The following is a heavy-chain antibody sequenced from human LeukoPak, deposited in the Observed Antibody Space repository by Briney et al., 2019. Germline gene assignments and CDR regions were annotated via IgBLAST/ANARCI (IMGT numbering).Heavy chain of an antibody. D-gene: IGHD2-21*01. CDR2: IGGDGRS. Sequence: GGSLSLSCAASGFTFSLNAMNWARQAPGKGLEWVSGIGGDGRSHHIDPGKGRFPISRDNSKNTLCLQMNSVRAEDTAMYYCAKDLRDCCVIDYWGQGTLVTVSS. J-gene: IGHJ4*02. V-gene: IGHV3-23*01. CDR1: GFTFSLNA. CDR3: AKDLRDCCVIDY.